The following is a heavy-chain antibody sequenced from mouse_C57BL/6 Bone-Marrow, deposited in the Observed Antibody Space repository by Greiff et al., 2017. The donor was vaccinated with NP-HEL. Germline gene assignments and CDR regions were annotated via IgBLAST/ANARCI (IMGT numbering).Heavy chain of an antibody. Sequence: DVMLVESGGGLVKPGGSLKLSCAASGFTFSDYGMHWVRQAPEKGLEWVAYISSGSSTIYYADTVKGRFTISRDNAKNTLFLQMTSLRSEDTAMYYCARRWLLNWYFDVWGTGTTVTVSS. CDR2: ISSGSSTI. J-gene: IGHJ1*03. D-gene: IGHD2-3*01. CDR1: GFTFSDYG. V-gene: IGHV5-17*01. CDR3: ARRWLLNWYFDV.